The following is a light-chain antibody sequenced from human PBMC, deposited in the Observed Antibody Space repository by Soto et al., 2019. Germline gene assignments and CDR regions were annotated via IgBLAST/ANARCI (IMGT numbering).Light chain of an antibody. CDR1: QSVSTY. V-gene: IGKV3-11*01. CDR2: DAS. J-gene: IGKJ3*01. Sequence: EIVLTQSPVTLSLSPGERATLSCRASQSVSTYLAWYQQKPGQAPRLLIYDASNRATDTPSMFTVSGSVTDFTLTISSLEPDYFAVYYCQQRSNSPLFTFGPGTRVDIK. CDR3: QQRSNSPLFT.